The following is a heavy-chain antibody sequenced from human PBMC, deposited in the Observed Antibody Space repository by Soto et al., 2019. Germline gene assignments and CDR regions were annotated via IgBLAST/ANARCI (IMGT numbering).Heavy chain of an antibody. J-gene: IGHJ4*02. V-gene: IGHV3-30*18. CDR2: MSHDGSNR. D-gene: IGHD2-8*01. CDR1: GFTFSIYS. Sequence: GGSLRPFCAASGFTFSIYSMHWVRQAPGKGREWVAVMSHDGSNRNYADSDKGRYTISRENAKNTLYVHMNSLTADYTAAYYCAKNGLSDSPSAIDSWGQGTLVTVSS. CDR3: AKNGLSDSPSAIDS.